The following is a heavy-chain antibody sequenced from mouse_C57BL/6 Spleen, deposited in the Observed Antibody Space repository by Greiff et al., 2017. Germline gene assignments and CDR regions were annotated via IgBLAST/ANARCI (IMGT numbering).Heavy chain of an antibody. V-gene: IGHV1-76*01. D-gene: IGHD1-1*01. CDR1: GYTFPDYY. Sequence: VQLQQSGAELVRPGASVKLSCKASGYTFPDYYINWVKQWPGQGLEWIARIYPGSGSTYYNETFKGKATLTAEKSSSTAYMQLSSLTSEDSAVYFCARGYGSGYFDYWGQGTTRTASS. CDR3: ARGYGSGYFDY. J-gene: IGHJ2*01. CDR2: IYPGSGST.